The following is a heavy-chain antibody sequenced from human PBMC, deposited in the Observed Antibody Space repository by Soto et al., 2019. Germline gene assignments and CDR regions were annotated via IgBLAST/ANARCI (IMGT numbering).Heavy chain of an antibody. CDR2: ISGGGDTT. CDR1: GFTFNNYA. Sequence: GGSLRLSCAASGFTFNNYAMTWVRQAPGKGLEWVSAISGGGDTTSYADSVKGRFTVSRDGSKNTLYLQMSSLRAEDTALYYYAKGRGGSGSLTPRVDFWGQGTLVTVSS. D-gene: IGHD3-10*01. J-gene: IGHJ4*02. V-gene: IGHV3-23*01. CDR3: AKGRGGSGSLTPRVDF.